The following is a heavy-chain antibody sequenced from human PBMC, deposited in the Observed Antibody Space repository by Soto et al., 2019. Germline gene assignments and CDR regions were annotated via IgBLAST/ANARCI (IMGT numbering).Heavy chain of an antibody. Sequence: QVQLVESGGGVVQPGRSLRLSCAASGFTFSSFTMHWVRQAPGEGLDWVAVISGDERDKRYAGSVQGRFTISRDNSKSTLYLQMSNLRTEDTAIYYCARDLSGVGIESQWGQGTLVTVSS. CDR2: ISGDERDK. V-gene: IGHV3-30*04. D-gene: IGHD3-10*01. J-gene: IGHJ4*02. CDR3: ARDLSGVGIESQ. CDR1: GFTFSSFT.